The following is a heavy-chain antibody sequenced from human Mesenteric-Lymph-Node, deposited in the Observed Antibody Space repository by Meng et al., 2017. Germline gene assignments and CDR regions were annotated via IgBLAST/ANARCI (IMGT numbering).Heavy chain of an antibody. Sequence: QVRVQESGRGLVKHSGSLSRPCPVSGGSIRWGPWWSWARQPPGKGLQWIGEFFHSGITNYNPSLKSRATISVDTSKNHFSLELSSVTAADTAVYYCTKNGAYSLEYWGQGALVTVSS. J-gene: IGHJ4*02. V-gene: IGHV4-4*02. D-gene: IGHD2-15*01. CDR2: FFHSGIT. CDR3: TKNGAYSLEY. CDR1: GGSIRWGPW.